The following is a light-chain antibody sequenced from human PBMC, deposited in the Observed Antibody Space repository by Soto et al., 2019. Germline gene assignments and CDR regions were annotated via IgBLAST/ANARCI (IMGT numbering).Light chain of an antibody. Sequence: DLQMTQSPSSLSASVGDSVNVTCRASQRISSYLNWYQQKPGKAPELLIYAAFSLQSGVPSRFSGSGSGTDFTLTISSLQPEDFSTYYCQQSYSTLWTFGQGTKVDIK. CDR3: QQSYSTLWT. V-gene: IGKV1-39*01. CDR1: QRISSY. CDR2: AAF. J-gene: IGKJ1*01.